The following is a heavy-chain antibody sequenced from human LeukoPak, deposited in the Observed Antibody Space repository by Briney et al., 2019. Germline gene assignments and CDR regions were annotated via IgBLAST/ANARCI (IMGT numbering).Heavy chain of an antibody. CDR1: GFTIDSFY. CDR3: ARASPGVVFNYFDY. J-gene: IGHJ4*01. D-gene: IGHD2-15*01. Sequence: GGSLRLSCVASGFTIDSFYMSWVRQAPGKGLEWVANIDEAGKDRYYADSVKGRFTISRDNTKNSVFLDMTSLRVEDTAIYFCARASPGVVFNYFDYWGQGALVPVSS. V-gene: IGHV3-7*01. CDR2: IDEAGKDR.